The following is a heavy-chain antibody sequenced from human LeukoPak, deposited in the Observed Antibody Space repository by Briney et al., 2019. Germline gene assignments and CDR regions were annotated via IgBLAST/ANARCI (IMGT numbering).Heavy chain of an antibody. V-gene: IGHV4-39*01. CDR2: IYYSGST. D-gene: IGHD3-10*01. Sequence: SETLSLTCIVSGGSISSSSYYWGWIRQPPGKGLEWIGSIYYSGSTYYNPSLKSRVTISVDTSKNQFSLKLSSVTAADTAVYYCARRRGVIQMWFDPWGQGTLVTVSS. CDR3: ARRRGVIQMWFDP. J-gene: IGHJ5*02. CDR1: GGSISSSSYY.